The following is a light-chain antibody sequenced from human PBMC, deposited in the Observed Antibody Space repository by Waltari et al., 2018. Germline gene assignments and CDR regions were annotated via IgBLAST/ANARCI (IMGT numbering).Light chain of an antibody. CDR1: HSLLYYSNNKNY. CDR2: WAS. CDR3: HQYFAPPYT. Sequence: DIVMTQSPDSLTVSLGERATINCKSSHSLLYYSNNKNYISWYQQKPGQAPKLLIYWASKRDSVVPDRFSGSGSETDFTLTISSLQAEDVAVYHCHQYFAPPYTFGRGTKLEIK. J-gene: IGKJ2*01. V-gene: IGKV4-1*01.